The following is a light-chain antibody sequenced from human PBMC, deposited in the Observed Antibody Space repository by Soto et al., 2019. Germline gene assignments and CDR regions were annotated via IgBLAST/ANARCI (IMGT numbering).Light chain of an antibody. Sequence: QSALTQPASVSGSPGQSITISCTGTSGDIGSYNRVSWYQQHPGKAPKLIIYEVTDRPSGVSNRFSGSKSGNTASLTISGLQAEDQAEYQCSSYTHINTRACVSGNGTKVT. J-gene: IGLJ1*01. CDR3: SSYTHINTRACV. CDR1: SGDIGSYNR. V-gene: IGLV2-14*01. CDR2: EVT.